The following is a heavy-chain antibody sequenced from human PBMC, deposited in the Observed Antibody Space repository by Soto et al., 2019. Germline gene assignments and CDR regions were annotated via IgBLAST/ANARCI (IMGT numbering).Heavy chain of an antibody. Sequence: QVQLVESGGGVVQPGRSLRLSCADSGFTFSSYAMHWVRQAPGKGLAWVAVISYDGSNKYYADSVKGRFTISRDNSKNTLYLQMNSLRAEDTAVYYCARVPSSSGRAHFDYWGQGTLVTVSS. CDR3: ARVPSSSGRAHFDY. CDR1: GFTFSSYA. J-gene: IGHJ4*02. CDR2: ISYDGSNK. V-gene: IGHV3-30-3*01. D-gene: IGHD2-15*01.